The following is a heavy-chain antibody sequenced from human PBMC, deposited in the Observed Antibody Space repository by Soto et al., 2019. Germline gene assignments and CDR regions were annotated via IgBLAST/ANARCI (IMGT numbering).Heavy chain of an antibody. CDR2: IYHSGST. V-gene: IGHV4-30-2*01. CDR3: ARELTRNAYYYGSGSLNWFDP. J-gene: IGHJ5*02. Sequence: PSETLSLTCAVSGGSISSGGSSWSWIRQPPGKGLEWIGYIYHSGSTNYNPSLKSRVTISVDTSKNQFSLKLSSVTAADTAVYYCARELTRNAYYYGSGSLNWFDPWGQGTLVTVSS. D-gene: IGHD3-10*01. CDR1: GGSISSGGSS.